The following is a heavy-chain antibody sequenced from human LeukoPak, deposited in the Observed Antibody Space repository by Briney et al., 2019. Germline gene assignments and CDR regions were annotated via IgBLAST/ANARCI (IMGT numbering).Heavy chain of an antibody. CDR2: INPNSGGT. J-gene: IGHJ4*02. CDR1: GYTFTGYY. D-gene: IGHD3-10*01. CDR3: AREGSGSYSYFDY. Sequence: ASVKVSCKASGYTFTGYYMHWVRQAPGQGLEWMGWINPNSGGTNYAQKFQGWVTMTRDTSISTAYMELSRLRSDDTTVYYCAREGSGSYSYFDYWGQGTLVTVSS. V-gene: IGHV1-2*04.